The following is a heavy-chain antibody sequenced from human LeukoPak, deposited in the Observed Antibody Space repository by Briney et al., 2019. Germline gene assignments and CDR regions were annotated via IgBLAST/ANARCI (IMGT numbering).Heavy chain of an antibody. CDR3: PRGPGRLEDFWSGFDY. CDR1: GFTFSDYY. Sequence: PGGSLRLSCAASGFTFSDYYMSWIRQAPGKGLEWVSYISSSGGTIYYADSVKGRFTISRDNAKNSLYLQMNSLRAEETAVYYCPRGPGRLEDFWSGFDYWGEGTLVTVSS. J-gene: IGHJ4*02. V-gene: IGHV3-11*01. D-gene: IGHD3-3*01. CDR2: ISSSGGTI.